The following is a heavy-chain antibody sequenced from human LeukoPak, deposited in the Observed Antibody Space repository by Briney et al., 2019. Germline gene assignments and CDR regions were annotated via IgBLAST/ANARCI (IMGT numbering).Heavy chain of an antibody. V-gene: IGHV6-1*01. CDR3: ARDGGSGTYYFDY. D-gene: IGHD3-10*01. CDR1: GDSVSSNSAA. CDR2: TYYRSKWYK. J-gene: IGHJ4*02. Sequence: SQTLSLTCAISGDSVSSNSAAWNWIRQSPSRGLEWLGRTYYRSKWYKEYAVSVKSRITINADTSKNQFSLQLNPVTPEDTAVYYCARDGGSGTYYFDYWGQGTLVTVSS.